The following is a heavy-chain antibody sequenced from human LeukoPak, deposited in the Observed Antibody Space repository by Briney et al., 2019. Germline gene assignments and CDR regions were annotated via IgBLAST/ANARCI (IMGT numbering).Heavy chain of an antibody. Sequence: GGSLRLSCAASGFTFSYYSMNWVRQAPGKGLEWVSSISSSSSYIYYADSVKGRFTISRDNAKNSLYLQMNSLRAEDTAVYYCARAHYDILTGYVDYWGQGTLVTVSS. CDR1: GFTFSYYS. J-gene: IGHJ4*02. CDR3: ARAHYDILTGYVDY. D-gene: IGHD3-9*01. V-gene: IGHV3-21*01. CDR2: ISSSSSYI.